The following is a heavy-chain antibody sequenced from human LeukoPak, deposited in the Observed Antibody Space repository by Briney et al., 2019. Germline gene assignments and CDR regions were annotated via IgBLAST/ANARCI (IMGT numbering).Heavy chain of an antibody. Sequence: PGGSLRLSCAASGFTFSSYAMHWVRQAPGKGLEWVAVISYDGSSKYYADSVKGRFTISRDNSKNTLYLQMNSLRAEDTAVHYCARGGGLGEDIVVVPAPDAFDIWGQGTMVTVSS. CDR2: ISYDGSSK. V-gene: IGHV3-30-3*01. CDR3: ARGGGLGEDIVVVPAPDAFDI. D-gene: IGHD2-2*01. CDR1: GFTFSSYA. J-gene: IGHJ3*02.